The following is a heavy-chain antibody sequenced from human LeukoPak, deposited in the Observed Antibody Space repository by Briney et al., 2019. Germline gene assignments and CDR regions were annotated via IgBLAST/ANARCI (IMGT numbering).Heavy chain of an antibody. CDR3: ARLSPWGYYYDSSGYYYALDY. Sequence: ASVKVSCKASGYTFTGYYMHWVRQAPGQGLEWMGLINPTGGSTGYAQKFQGRVTMTRDMSTSTDYMELSSLRSEDTAIYYCARLSPWGYYYDSSGYYYALDYWGQGTLVTVSS. D-gene: IGHD3-22*01. V-gene: IGHV1-46*01. CDR2: INPTGGST. J-gene: IGHJ4*02. CDR1: GYTFTGYY.